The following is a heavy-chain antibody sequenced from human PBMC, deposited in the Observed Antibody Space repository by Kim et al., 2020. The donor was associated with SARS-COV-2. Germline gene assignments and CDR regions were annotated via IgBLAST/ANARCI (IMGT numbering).Heavy chain of an antibody. CDR1: GFTFTSSA. J-gene: IGHJ4*02. D-gene: IGHD5-18*01. CDR2: IVVGSGNT. V-gene: IGHV1-58*01. Sequence: SVKVSCKASGFTFTSSAVQWVRQARGQRLEWIGWIVVGSGNTNYAQKFQERVTITRDMSTSTAYMELSSLRSEDTAVYYCAAVDTAMAQTLAFDYWGQGTLVTVSS. CDR3: AAVDTAMAQTLAFDY.